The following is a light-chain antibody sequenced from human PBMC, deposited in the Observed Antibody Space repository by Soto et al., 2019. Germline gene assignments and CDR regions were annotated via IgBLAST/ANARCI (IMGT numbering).Light chain of an antibody. CDR2: DVS. Sequence: QSALTQPRSVSGSPGQSVTISCTGTSSDVGGYNYVSWYQQHPGKAPKLMIYDVSKRPSGVPDRFSGSKSGNTASLTISGLQAEDEADYYCCSYAGFSTSAIFGGGTKLTVL. V-gene: IGLV2-11*01. CDR1: SSDVGGYNY. J-gene: IGLJ2*01. CDR3: CSYAGFSTSAI.